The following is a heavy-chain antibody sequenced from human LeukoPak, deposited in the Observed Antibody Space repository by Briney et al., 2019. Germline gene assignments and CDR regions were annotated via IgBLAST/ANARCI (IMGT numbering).Heavy chain of an antibody. CDR1: NASISSNTYY. CDR2: INHSGST. D-gene: IGHD3-22*01. CDR3: ARGYYYDSSGWSYYYYYMDV. J-gene: IGHJ6*03. V-gene: IGHV4-39*07. Sequence: SETLSLTCTVSNASISSNTYYRAWIRQPPGKGLEWIGEINHSGSTNYNPSLKSRVTISVDTSKNQFSLKLSSVTAADTAVYYCARGYYYDSSGWSYYYYYMDVWGKGTTVTISS.